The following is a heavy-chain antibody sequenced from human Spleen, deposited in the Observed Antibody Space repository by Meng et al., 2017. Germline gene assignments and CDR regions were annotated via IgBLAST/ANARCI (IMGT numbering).Heavy chain of an antibody. CDR2: IYSGGTT. CDR1: GFTVSSNY. Sequence: GESLKISCAASGFTVSSNYMSWVRQAPGKGLEWVSVIYSGGTTYYADSVKGRFTISRHNSKNTLYLQMNSLRAEDTAVYYCARGRFSGIDYWGQGTLVTVSS. V-gene: IGHV3-53*04. CDR3: ARGRFSGIDY. D-gene: IGHD5-12*01. J-gene: IGHJ4*02.